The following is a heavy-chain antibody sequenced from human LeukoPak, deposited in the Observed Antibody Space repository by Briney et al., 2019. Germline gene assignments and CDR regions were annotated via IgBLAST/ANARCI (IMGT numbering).Heavy chain of an antibody. CDR3: ARENSYYDFWSGYSY. J-gene: IGHJ4*02. CDR2: ISYDGSNK. Sequence: PGGSLRLSCAASGFTFGSYAMHWVRQAPGKGLEWVAVISYDGSNKYYADSVKGRFTISRDNSKNTLYLQMNSLRAEDTAVYYCARENSYYDFWSGYSYWGQGTLVTVSS. CDR1: GFTFGSYA. V-gene: IGHV3-30-3*01. D-gene: IGHD3-3*01.